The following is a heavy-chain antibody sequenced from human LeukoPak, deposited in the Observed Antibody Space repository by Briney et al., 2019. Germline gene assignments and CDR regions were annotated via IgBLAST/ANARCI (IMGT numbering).Heavy chain of an antibody. J-gene: IGHJ4*02. CDR1: GDSISTYY. V-gene: IGHV4-59*01. CDR2: VYYSGST. D-gene: IGHD5-12*01. Sequence: SETLSLTCSVSGDSISTYYWSWIRQPPGKALEWIGYVYYSGSTDYNPSLKSRVTISVDTSKNQFSLNLNSVTAADTAVYYCSASKQLWLRGPFDYWGQGTLVTVST. CDR3: SASKQLWLRGPFDY.